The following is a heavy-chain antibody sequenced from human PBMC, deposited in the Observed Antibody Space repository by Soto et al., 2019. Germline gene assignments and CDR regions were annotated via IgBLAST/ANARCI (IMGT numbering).Heavy chain of an antibody. J-gene: IGHJ4*02. D-gene: IGHD5-12*01. CDR1: GGSISSTDHF. V-gene: IGHV4-39*01. Sequence: SETLSLTCAVSGGSISSTDHFWGWIRQPPGKGLEWIGSIYYTGTTYYNPSLTSRVTMSVDTSKNQFSLKLNSVSAADAAVYYCARSSGYDSYYFDYWGQGTLVTVSS. CDR3: ARSSGYDSYYFDY. CDR2: IYYTGTT.